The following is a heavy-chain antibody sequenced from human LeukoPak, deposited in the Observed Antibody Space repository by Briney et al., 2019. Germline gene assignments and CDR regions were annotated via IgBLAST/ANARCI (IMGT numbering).Heavy chain of an antibody. V-gene: IGHV4-39*01. CDR3: ASRSLGYCSGGSCLNWFDP. CDR2: ISYSGST. CDR1: GGSFSSSSLY. J-gene: IGHJ5*02. Sequence: PSETLSLTCTVSGGSFSSSSLYWGWIRQPPGKGLEWIGSISYSGSTYYNPSLKSRVTISVDTSKNQFSLKLSSVTAADTAVYYCASRSLGYCSGGSCLNWFDPWGQGTLVTVSS. D-gene: IGHD2-15*01.